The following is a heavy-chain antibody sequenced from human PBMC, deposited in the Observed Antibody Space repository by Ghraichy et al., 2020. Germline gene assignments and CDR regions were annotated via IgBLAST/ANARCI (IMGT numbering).Heavy chain of an antibody. V-gene: IGHV1-8*03. J-gene: IGHJ2*01. CDR3: ARREQYCTNGVCYEAPNWYFDL. Sequence: ASVKVSCKASGYTFTSYDINWVRQATGQGLEWMGWMNPNSGNTGYAQKFQGRVTITRNTSISTAYMELSSLRSEDTAVYYCARREQYCTNGVCYEAPNWYFDLWGRGTLVTVSS. CDR1: GYTFTSYD. CDR2: MNPNSGNT. D-gene: IGHD2-8*01.